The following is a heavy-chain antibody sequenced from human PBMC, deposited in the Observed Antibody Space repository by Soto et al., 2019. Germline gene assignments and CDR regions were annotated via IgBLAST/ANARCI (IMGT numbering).Heavy chain of an antibody. CDR1: GFTFSSYW. D-gene: IGHD3-10*01. V-gene: IGHV3-74*01. CDR3: AREESRGSGSYYPHKRLDY. Sequence: GGSLRLSCAASGFTFSSYWMHWVRQAPGKGLVWVSRINSDGSSTSYADSVKGRFTISRDNAKNTLYLQMNSLRAEDTAVYYCAREESRGSGSYYPHKRLDYWGQGTLVTVSS. J-gene: IGHJ4*02. CDR2: INSDGSST.